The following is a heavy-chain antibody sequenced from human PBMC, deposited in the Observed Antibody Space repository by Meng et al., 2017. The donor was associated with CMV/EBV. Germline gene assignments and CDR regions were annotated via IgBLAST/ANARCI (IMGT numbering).Heavy chain of an antibody. D-gene: IGHD2-2*02. CDR1: GFTFSSYA. Sequence: GGSLRLSCAASGFTFSSYAMHWVRQAPGKGLEWVAVISYDGSNKYYADSVKGRFTISRDNSKNTLYLQMNSLRADDTALYYCAKDILEVPVPAAILSYGMDVWGQGTTVTVSS. CDR3: AKDILEVPVPAAILSYGMDV. V-gene: IGHV3-30-3*01. J-gene: IGHJ6*02. CDR2: ISYDGSNK.